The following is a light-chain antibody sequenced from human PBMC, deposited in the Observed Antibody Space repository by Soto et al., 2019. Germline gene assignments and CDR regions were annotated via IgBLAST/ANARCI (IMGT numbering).Light chain of an antibody. CDR3: QVWDDISEHYV. Sequence: SYALTQPPSVSVAPGETARITCGGRNIGIKSVHWYQQKPGHAPVVVIHYDSDRPSGIPDRFSGSNSGITATLTISRVEAEDEADYYCQVWDDISEHYVFGTGTKVTVL. J-gene: IGLJ1*01. CDR2: YDS. V-gene: IGLV3-21*04. CDR1: NIGIKS.